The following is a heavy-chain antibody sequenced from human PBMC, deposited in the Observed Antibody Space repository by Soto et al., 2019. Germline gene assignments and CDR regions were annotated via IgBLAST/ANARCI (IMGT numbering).Heavy chain of an antibody. Sequence: QVQLVQSGAEVKKPGSSVKVSCKASGGTFSSYAISWVRQAPGQGLEWMGGIIPIFGIANYAQKFQGRVTITADESTRTAYIELSSLRSEDTAVYYWARGYYDSSSFNVGGGYWGQGTLVTVSS. J-gene: IGHJ4*02. CDR3: ARGYYDSSSFNVGGGY. CDR2: IIPIFGIA. CDR1: GGTFSSYA. D-gene: IGHD3-22*01. V-gene: IGHV1-69*01.